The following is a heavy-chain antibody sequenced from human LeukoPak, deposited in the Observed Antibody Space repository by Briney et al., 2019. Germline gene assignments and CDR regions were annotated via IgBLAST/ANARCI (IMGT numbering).Heavy chain of an antibody. CDR3: ARPVPSRLGWFDP. Sequence: SETLSLTCTVSGGSINSGSYYWSWIRQPAGKGLEWMGHFYTSGHTSYNPSLKSRVTISVDTSKNQFSLKMNSVTAADTAVYYCARPVPSRLGWFDPWGQGTLVTVSS. J-gene: IGHJ5*02. CDR2: FYTSGHT. D-gene: IGHD1-1*01. V-gene: IGHV4-61*09. CDR1: GGSINSGSYY.